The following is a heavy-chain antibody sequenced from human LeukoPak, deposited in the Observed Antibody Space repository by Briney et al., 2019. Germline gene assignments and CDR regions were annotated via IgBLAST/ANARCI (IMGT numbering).Heavy chain of an antibody. V-gene: IGHV3-7*05. Sequence: GGSLRLSCAASGFTFSSYLMSWVRQAPGKGLEWVANIKEDGSEKYYVDSVKGRFTISRDNAKNSLYLEVNSLRAEDTAVYYCGRVAYGNYVWGQGAMVTVSS. J-gene: IGHJ4*02. D-gene: IGHD4-11*01. CDR2: IKEDGSEK. CDR3: GRVAYGNYV. CDR1: GFTFSSYL.